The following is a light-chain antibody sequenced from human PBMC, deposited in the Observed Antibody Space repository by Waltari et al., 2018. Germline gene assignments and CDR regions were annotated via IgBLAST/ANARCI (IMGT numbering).Light chain of an antibody. Sequence: QSALTQPAPVSGSPGQSTAISCTGTSSDAGRYNLVPCYQQHPGKAPQPLIYEDTKRPSGVSDHFSGSKSGNTASLTISGLQAEDEADYFCCSFVGSATWVFGGGTKLTVL. CDR1: SSDAGRYNL. V-gene: IGLV2-23*01. J-gene: IGLJ3*02. CDR2: EDT. CDR3: CSFVGSATWV.